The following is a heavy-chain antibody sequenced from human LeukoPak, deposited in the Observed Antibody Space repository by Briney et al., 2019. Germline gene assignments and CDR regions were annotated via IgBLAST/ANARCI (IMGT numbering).Heavy chain of an antibody. D-gene: IGHD6-19*01. V-gene: IGHV4-39*01. CDR1: GGSISSYY. Sequence: SETLSLTCTVSGGSISSYYWGWIRQPPGKGLEWIGSIYYSGSTYYNPSLKSRVTISVDTSKNQFSLKLSSVTAADTAVYYCARRQYSSGCFDYWGQGALVTVPS. CDR2: IYYSGST. J-gene: IGHJ4*02. CDR3: ARRQYSSGCFDY.